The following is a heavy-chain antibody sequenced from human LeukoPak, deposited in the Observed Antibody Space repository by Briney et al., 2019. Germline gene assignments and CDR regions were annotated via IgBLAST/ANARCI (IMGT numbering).Heavy chain of an antibody. CDR1: EFTFSSYA. J-gene: IGHJ4*02. CDR2: ISGSGGST. Sequence: GGSLRLSCAASEFTFSSYAMSWVRQAPGKGLEWVSAISGSGGSTYYADSVKGRFTISRDNSKNTLYLQMNSLRAEDTAVYYCASSPFSSRQTDPDYWGQGTLVTVSS. D-gene: IGHD6-13*01. V-gene: IGHV3-23*01. CDR3: ASSPFSSRQTDPDY.